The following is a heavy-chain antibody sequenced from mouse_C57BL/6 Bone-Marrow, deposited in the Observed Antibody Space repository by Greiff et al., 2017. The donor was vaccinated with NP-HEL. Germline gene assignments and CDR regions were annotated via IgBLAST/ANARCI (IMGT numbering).Heavy chain of an antibody. J-gene: IGHJ1*03. CDR2: INPGSGGT. V-gene: IGHV1-54*01. CDR3: ARAGSRLWEYFDV. D-gene: IGHD1-1*02. Sequence: VQLQQSGAELVRPGTSVKVSCKASGYAFTNYLIEWVKQRPGQGLEWIGVINPGSGGTNYNEKFKGKATLTADKSSITAYMQLSSLTSEDSAVYFCARAGSRLWEYFDVWGTGTTVTVSS. CDR1: GYAFTNYL.